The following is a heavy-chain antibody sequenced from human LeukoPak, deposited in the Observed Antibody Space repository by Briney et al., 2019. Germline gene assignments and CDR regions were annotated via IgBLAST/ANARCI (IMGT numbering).Heavy chain of an antibody. D-gene: IGHD3-22*01. J-gene: IGHJ4*02. CDR2: INHSGST. V-gene: IGHV4-34*01. CDR1: GGSFSGYY. CDR3: ARGFTYYYDSSGYYFDY. Sequence: SETLSLTCAVYGGSFSGYYWSWIRQPPGKGLEWIGEINHSGSTNYNPSLKSRVTISVDTSKNQFSLKLSSVTAADTAVYYCARGFTYYYDSSGYYFDYWGKGTLVTVSS.